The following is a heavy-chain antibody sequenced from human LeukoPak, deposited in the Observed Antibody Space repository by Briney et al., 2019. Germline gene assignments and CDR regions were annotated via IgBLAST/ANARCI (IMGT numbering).Heavy chain of an antibody. CDR3: AKDCATPCEGVGGNY. D-gene: IGHD1-26*01. V-gene: IGHV1-18*01. CDR1: GYTFSSSG. Sequence: KPGASVKVSCKASGYTFSSSGIYWVRQVPGQGLEWMGWISTYSGNTHYAPNLQGRLTMTTDTSTSTAYMELRSLTSDDTALYYCAKDCATPCEGVGGNYWGQGTLVTVSS. CDR2: ISTYSGNT. J-gene: IGHJ4*02.